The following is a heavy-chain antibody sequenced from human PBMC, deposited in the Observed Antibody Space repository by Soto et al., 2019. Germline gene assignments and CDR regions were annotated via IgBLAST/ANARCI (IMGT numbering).Heavy chain of an antibody. CDR1: GDSISSSSYS. V-gene: IGHV4-39*01. CDR2: MYYSGST. Sequence: QLQLQESGPGLVKPSETLSLTCTVSGDSISSSSYSWGWIRQPPGKGLEWIGSMYYSGSTYYNPSLKSRVPISVDTSKNQFSLKLISVTAADTAVYYCARPPRLVWYFDLWGRGTLVTVSS. CDR3: ARPPRLVWYFDL. J-gene: IGHJ2*01.